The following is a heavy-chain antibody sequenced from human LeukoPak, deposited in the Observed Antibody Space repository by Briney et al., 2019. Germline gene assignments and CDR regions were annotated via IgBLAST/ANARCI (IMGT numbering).Heavy chain of an antibody. J-gene: IGHJ6*03. D-gene: IGHD4-17*01. CDR3: ARGVYGDYILYYYYYMDV. CDR1: GGSISSSSYY. V-gene: IGHV4-39*07. CDR2: IYYSGST. Sequence: KPSETLSLTCTVSGGSISSSSYYWGWIRQPPGKGLEWIGSIYYSGSTYYNPSLKSRVTISVDTSKNQFSLKLSSVTAADTAVYYCARGVYGDYILYYYYYMDVWGKGTTVTVSS.